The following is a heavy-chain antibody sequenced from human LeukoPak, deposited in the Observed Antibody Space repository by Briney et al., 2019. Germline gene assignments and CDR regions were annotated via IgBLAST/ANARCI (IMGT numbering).Heavy chain of an antibody. CDR1: GGSFSGYY. CDR3: ARDKSPLYGDYPGWFDP. V-gene: IGHV4-59*12. CDR2: IYYSGST. J-gene: IGHJ5*02. D-gene: IGHD4-17*01. Sequence: PSETLSLTCAVYGGSFSGYYWSWIRQPPGKGLEWIGYIYYSGSTNYNPSLKSRVTISGDTSKNQFSLKLSSVTAADTAVYYCARDKSPLYGDYPGWFDPWGQGTLVTVSS.